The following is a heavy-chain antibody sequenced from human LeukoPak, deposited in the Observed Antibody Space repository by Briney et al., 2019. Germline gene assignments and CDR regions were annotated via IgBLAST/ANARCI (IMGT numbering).Heavy chain of an antibody. Sequence: GESLKISCKGSGYSFTSYWIGWVRQMPGKGLEWMGIIYPGDSDTRYSPSFQGQVTISADKSISTAYLQWSSLKASDTAMYYCVREAVAGTMSYYYMDVWGKGTTVTISS. J-gene: IGHJ6*03. V-gene: IGHV5-51*01. CDR2: IYPGDSDT. D-gene: IGHD6-19*01. CDR3: VREAVAGTMSYYYMDV. CDR1: GYSFTSYW.